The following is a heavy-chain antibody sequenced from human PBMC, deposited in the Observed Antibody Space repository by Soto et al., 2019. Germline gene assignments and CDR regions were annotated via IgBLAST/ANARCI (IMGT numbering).Heavy chain of an antibody. D-gene: IGHD3-9*01. Sequence: SETLSLTCAVYGGSFSGYYWSWIRQPPGKGLEWIGKIIHSGSANYNPSLKSRVTISVDTSKNQFSLKLSSVTAADTAMYYCARDLDDILTGYGVSYGMDVWGQGTTVTVS. CDR1: GGSFSGYY. CDR2: IIHSGSA. V-gene: IGHV4-34*12. CDR3: ARDLDDILTGYGVSYGMDV. J-gene: IGHJ6*02.